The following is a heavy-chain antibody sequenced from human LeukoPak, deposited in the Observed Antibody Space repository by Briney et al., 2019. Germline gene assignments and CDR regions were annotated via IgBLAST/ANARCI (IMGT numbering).Heavy chain of an antibody. V-gene: IGHV1-2*02. D-gene: IGHD5-18*01. Sequence: ASVKVSCKASGYTFTGYYMHWVRQAPGQGLEWMGWINPNSGGTNYAQKFQGRVTMTRDTSISTAYMELSRLRSDDTAVYYCARGPRGYSYGYISYYYYMDVWGKGTTVTVSS. CDR3: ARGPRGYSYGYISYYYYMDV. CDR1: GYTFTGYY. J-gene: IGHJ6*03. CDR2: INPNSGGT.